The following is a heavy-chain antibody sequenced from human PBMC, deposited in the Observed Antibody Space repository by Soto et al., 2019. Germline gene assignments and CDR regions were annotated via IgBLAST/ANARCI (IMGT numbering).Heavy chain of an antibody. Sequence: SETLSLTCTVSGGSISSGGYYWSWIRQHPGKGLEWIGYVYYSGSTYYNPSLKSRVTISVDTSKNQFSLKLSSVTAADTAVYYCARGNSYSSSQVYVWGQGTLVTVSS. V-gene: IGHV4-31*03. CDR3: ARGNSYSSSQVYV. D-gene: IGHD6-6*01. CDR1: GGSISSGGYY. CDR2: VYYSGST. J-gene: IGHJ4*02.